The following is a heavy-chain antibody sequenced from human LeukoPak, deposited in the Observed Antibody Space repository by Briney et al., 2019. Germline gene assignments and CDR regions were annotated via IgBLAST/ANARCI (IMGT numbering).Heavy chain of an antibody. Sequence: GGPLRLSCAASGFTFSSYGMNWVRQAPGKGLEWVSYISSSGSTIYYADSVKGRFTISRDNAKNSLYLQMNSLRAEDTAVYYCARASYYDTIDYWGQGTLVTVSS. CDR2: ISSSGSTI. D-gene: IGHD3-22*01. CDR1: GFTFSSYG. V-gene: IGHV3-48*03. CDR3: ARASYYDTIDY. J-gene: IGHJ4*02.